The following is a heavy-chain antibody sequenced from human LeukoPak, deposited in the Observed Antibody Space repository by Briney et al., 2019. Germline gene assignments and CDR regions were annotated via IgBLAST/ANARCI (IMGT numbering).Heavy chain of an antibody. CDR2: IYYSGST. CDR1: GGSISSYY. CDR3: ARDLLPLSY. V-gene: IGHV4-59*01. Sequence: SEALSLTCTVSGGSISSYYWSWIRQPPGKGLEWIGYIYYSGSTNYNPSLKSRVTISVDTSKNQFSLKLSSVTAADTAVYYCARDLLPLSYWGQGTLVTVSS. J-gene: IGHJ4*02.